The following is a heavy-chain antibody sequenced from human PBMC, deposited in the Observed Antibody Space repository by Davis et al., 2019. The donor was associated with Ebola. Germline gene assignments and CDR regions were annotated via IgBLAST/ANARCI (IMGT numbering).Heavy chain of an antibody. CDR3: ARISSGWSPFDY. D-gene: IGHD6-19*01. CDR1: GFTFSNYA. J-gene: IGHJ4*02. CDR2: INSDGSST. V-gene: IGHV3-74*01. Sequence: GESLKISCAASGFTFSNYAMSWVRQVPGKGLVWVSRINSDGSSTNYADSVKGRFTISRDNAKNTLYLQMNSLRAEDTAVYYCARISSGWSPFDYWGQGTLVTVSS.